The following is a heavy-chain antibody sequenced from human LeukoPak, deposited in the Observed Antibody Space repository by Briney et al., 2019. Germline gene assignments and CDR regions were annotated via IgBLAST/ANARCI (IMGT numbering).Heavy chain of an antibody. CDR3: ARALHYYDSSGYYYGAFDI. Sequence: SVKVSCKASGGTFSSYAISWVRQAPGQGLEWMGRIIPIFGIANYAQKFQGRVTITADKSTSTAYMELSSLRSEDTAVYYCARALHYYDSSGYYYGAFDIWGQGTMVTVSS. CDR1: GGTFSSYA. J-gene: IGHJ3*02. D-gene: IGHD3-22*01. V-gene: IGHV1-69*04. CDR2: IIPIFGIA.